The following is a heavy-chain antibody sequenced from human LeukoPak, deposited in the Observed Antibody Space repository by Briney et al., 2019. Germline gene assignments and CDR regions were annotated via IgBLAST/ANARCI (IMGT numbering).Heavy chain of an antibody. CDR2: ISGSGGST. Sequence: GGSLRLSCAASGFTFSSYAMSWVRQAPGKGLEWVSAISGSGGSTYYADSVKGRFTISRDNSKNTLYLQMNSLRAEDTAVYYCAKDGGYYDSSGYYYSSYSDYWGQGTLVTVSS. CDR3: AKDGGYYDSSGYYYSSYSDY. D-gene: IGHD3-22*01. V-gene: IGHV3-23*01. CDR1: GFTFSSYA. J-gene: IGHJ4*02.